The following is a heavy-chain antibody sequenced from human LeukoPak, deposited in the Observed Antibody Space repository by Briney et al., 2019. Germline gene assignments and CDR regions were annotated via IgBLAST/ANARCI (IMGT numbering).Heavy chain of an antibody. CDR1: GFTFNSYA. Sequence: GGSLRLSCTASGFTFNSYAMSWVRQAPGKGLEWVSAISGSGGSTYYADSVKGRFTISRDNAKNSLYLHMNSLRAEDTAVYYCAREDKWYFDLWGRGTLVTVSS. CDR2: ISGSGGST. J-gene: IGHJ2*01. V-gene: IGHV3-23*01. CDR3: AREDKWYFDL.